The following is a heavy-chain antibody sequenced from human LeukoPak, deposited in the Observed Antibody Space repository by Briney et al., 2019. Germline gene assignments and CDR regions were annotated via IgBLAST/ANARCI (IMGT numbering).Heavy chain of an antibody. CDR2: ISGSDGTI. CDR1: GFTFRDYY. V-gene: IGHV3-11*01. Sequence: GGSLRLSCVASGFTFRDYYMSWIRQAPGKGLEWVSYISGSDGTIKYADSAKGRFTISRDNTKNSLYLQMNSLRVEDTAVYYCAREFTQRDYWGQGTLVTVSS. J-gene: IGHJ4*02. CDR3: AREFTQRDY.